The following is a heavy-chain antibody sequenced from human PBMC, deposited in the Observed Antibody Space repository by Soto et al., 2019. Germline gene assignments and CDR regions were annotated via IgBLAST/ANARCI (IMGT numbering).Heavy chain of an antibody. J-gene: IGHJ3*02. Sequence: QGQLLQSGDEVKKPGASVRVSCRASGYDFTSYGISWVRQAPGQGLEWVSWISAYNGKRDTAQKFRGRVTMTLDTATDTAHMELGDLTSADTAVYYWARGRIVASIHDAFEIWGQGTMVAVSS. D-gene: IGHD2-21*01. CDR1: GYDFTSYG. CDR2: ISAYNGKR. V-gene: IGHV1-18*01. CDR3: ARGRIVASIHDAFEI.